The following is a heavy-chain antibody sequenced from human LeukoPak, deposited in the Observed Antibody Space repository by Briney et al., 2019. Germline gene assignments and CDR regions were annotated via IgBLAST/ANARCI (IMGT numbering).Heavy chain of an antibody. CDR2: ISRSGGST. Sequence: GGSRRLSCAASGFTFSSYGMSGCRQAPGKGLEGCAAISRSGGSTDYADSVKGRFTISRDNSKNTLYRQINSLRAEDTAVYSCANRGIVATIPRTAGFDYWGQGTLVTVSS. CDR3: ANRGIVATIPRTAGFDY. J-gene: IGHJ4*02. D-gene: IGHD5-12*01. V-gene: IGHV3-23*01. CDR1: GFTFSSYG.